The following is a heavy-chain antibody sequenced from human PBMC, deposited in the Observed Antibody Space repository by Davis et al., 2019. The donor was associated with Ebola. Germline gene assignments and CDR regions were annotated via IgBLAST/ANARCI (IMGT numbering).Heavy chain of an antibody. V-gene: IGHV1-3*01. J-gene: IGHJ5*02. Sequence: ASVKVSCKASGYTFTSYGISWVRQAPGQRLEWMGWINAGNGNTKYSQKFQGRVTITRDTSASTAYMELSSLRSEDTAVYYCARGKQQLPSGWFDPWGQGTLVTVSS. D-gene: IGHD6-13*01. CDR3: ARGKQQLPSGWFDP. CDR1: GYTFTSYG. CDR2: INAGNGNT.